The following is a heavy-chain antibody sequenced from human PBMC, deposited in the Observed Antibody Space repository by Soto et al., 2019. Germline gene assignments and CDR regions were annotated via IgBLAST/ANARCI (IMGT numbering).Heavy chain of an antibody. J-gene: IGHJ5*02. CDR3: ARCRYNWNEGDWFDP. D-gene: IGHD1-1*01. Sequence: SVKVSCKASGGTFSSYAISWVRQAPGQGLEWMGGIIPIFGTANYAQKFQGRVTITADKSTSTAYMELSSLRSEDTAVYYCARCRYNWNEGDWFDPWGQGTLVTVS. CDR2: IIPIFGTA. V-gene: IGHV1-69*06. CDR1: GGTFSSYA.